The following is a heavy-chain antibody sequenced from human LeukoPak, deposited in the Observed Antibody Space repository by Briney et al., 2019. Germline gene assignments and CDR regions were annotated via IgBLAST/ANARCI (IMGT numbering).Heavy chain of an antibody. Sequence: PGGSLRLSCAASGFTFSSYGMHWVRQAPGKGLEWVAFIRYDGSNKYYADSVKGRFTISRDNSKNTLYLQMNSLRAEDTAVYYCAKDLDPCSGGSCYTFDYWGQGTLVTVSS. CDR2: IRYDGSNK. CDR3: AKDLDPCSGGSCYTFDY. J-gene: IGHJ4*02. CDR1: GFTFSSYG. D-gene: IGHD2-15*01. V-gene: IGHV3-30*02.